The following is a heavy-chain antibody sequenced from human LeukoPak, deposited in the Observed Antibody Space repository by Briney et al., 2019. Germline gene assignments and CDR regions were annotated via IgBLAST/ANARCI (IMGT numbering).Heavy chain of an antibody. CDR2: ISSGSNTI. Sequence: GGSLRLSCAASGFTFSSYSMNWVRQAPGKGLDWVSYISSGSNTIYYADSVKGRFTISRDNAKNSLYLQMSSLRAEDTAVYYCARSTSDRVSSPGCDYWGQGTLVTVSS. CDR1: GFTFSSYS. V-gene: IGHV3-48*01. J-gene: IGHJ4*02. D-gene: IGHD2-2*01. CDR3: ARSTSDRVSSPGCDY.